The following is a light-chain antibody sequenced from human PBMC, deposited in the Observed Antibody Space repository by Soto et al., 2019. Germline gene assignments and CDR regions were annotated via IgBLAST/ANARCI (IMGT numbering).Light chain of an antibody. CDR2: NVS. Sequence: QSVLTQPASVSGSPGQSITISCTGTSSDVGGYNSVSWYQQHPGKAPKLMIYNVSNRPSGISNRFSGSKSGNTASLTISGLQAEDEADYYCSSYTSSSTYVFGTGTQLTVL. V-gene: IGLV2-14*03. CDR1: SSDVGGYNS. CDR3: SSYTSSSTYV. J-gene: IGLJ1*01.